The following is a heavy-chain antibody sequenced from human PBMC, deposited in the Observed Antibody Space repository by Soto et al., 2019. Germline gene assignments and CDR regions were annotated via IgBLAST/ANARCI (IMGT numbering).Heavy chain of an antibody. CDR2: IYYSGST. V-gene: IGHV4-61*01. CDR3: AREGRRQWLARDAFDI. Sequence: SETLSLTCTVSGGSISSSSYYWSWIRQPPGKGLEWIGYIYYSGSTNYNPSLKSRVTISVDTSKNQFSLKLSSVTAADTAVYYCAREGRRQWLARDAFDIWGQGTMVTVSS. D-gene: IGHD6-19*01. J-gene: IGHJ3*02. CDR1: GGSISSSSYY.